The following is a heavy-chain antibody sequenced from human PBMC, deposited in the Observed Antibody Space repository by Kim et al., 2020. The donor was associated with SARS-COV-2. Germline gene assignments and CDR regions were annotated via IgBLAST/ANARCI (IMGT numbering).Heavy chain of an antibody. CDR1: GYTFTSYV. J-gene: IGHJ6*02. Sequence: ASVKVSCKASGYTFTSYVISWVRQAPGQGLEWMGWISAYNGNTNYAQKLQGRVTMTTDTSTSTAYMELRSLRSDDTAVYYCARDLPPYNWNDSHYYYYGMDVWGQGTTVTVSS. CDR2: ISAYNGNT. CDR3: ARDLPPYNWNDSHYYYYGMDV. D-gene: IGHD1-1*01. V-gene: IGHV1-18*04.